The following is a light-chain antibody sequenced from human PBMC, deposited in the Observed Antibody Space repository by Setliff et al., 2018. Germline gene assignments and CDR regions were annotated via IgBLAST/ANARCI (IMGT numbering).Light chain of an antibody. CDR3: SSYTSNTFV. CDR2: DVS. V-gene: IGLV2-14*03. CDR1: SSDIGGYNY. Sequence: QSALTQPASVSGSPGQSITISCTGPSSDIGGYNYVSWYQQYPGKAPQLIIYDVSKRPSGVSDRFSGSKSGNTASLTISGLQVEDEADYYCSSYTSNTFVFAAGTKVTVL. J-gene: IGLJ1*01.